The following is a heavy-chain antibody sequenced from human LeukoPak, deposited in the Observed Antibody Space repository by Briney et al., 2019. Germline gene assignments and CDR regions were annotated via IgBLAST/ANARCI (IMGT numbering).Heavy chain of an antibody. Sequence: PSETLSLTCAVYGGSFSGYYWSWIRQPPGKGLEWIGEINHSGSTNYNPSLKSRVTISVDTSKNQFSLNLSSVTAADTAVYYCAREILPYSYDLGNWFDPWGQGTLVTVSS. D-gene: IGHD5-18*01. CDR1: GGSFSGYY. CDR2: INHSGST. V-gene: IGHV4-34*01. J-gene: IGHJ5*02. CDR3: AREILPYSYDLGNWFDP.